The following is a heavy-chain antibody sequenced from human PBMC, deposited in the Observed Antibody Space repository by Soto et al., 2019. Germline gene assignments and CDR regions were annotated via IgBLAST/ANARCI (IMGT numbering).Heavy chain of an antibody. CDR1: GFSLSGTGMR. CDR3: ARAFYGMDV. V-gene: IGHV2-70*04. CDR2: IDWENTK. J-gene: IGHJ6*02. Sequence: SGPTLVNPTQTLTLTCTVSGFSLSGTGMRVTWIRQPPGKALEWLARIDWENTKLYSTSLKTRLTISKDTSKNQVVLTMTNVDPADTGTYYCARAFYGMDVWGQGTTVTVSS.